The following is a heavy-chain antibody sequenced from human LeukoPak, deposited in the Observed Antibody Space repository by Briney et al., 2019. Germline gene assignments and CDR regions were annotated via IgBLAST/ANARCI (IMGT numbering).Heavy chain of an antibody. CDR1: GGSISSSSYY. D-gene: IGHD5-18*01. CDR3: ARKSRWLPFDY. Sequence: PSETLSLTCTVSGGSISSSSYYWGWIRQPPGKGLEWIGSIYYSGSTYYNPSLKSRVTISVDTSKNQFSLKLSSVTAADTAVYYCARKSRWLPFDYWGQGTLVTVSS. J-gene: IGHJ4*02. V-gene: IGHV4-39*07. CDR2: IYYSGST.